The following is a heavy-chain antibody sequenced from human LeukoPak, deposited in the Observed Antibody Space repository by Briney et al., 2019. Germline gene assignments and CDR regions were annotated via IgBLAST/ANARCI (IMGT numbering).Heavy chain of an antibody. D-gene: IGHD3-22*01. CDR1: GFTFSNFG. CDR2: IRYDGSNK. Sequence: GGSLRLSCAASGFTFSNFGMHWVRQAPGKGLEWVAFIRYDGSNKYYADSVKGRFTISRDNSKNTLYLQMNSLRAEDTAVYYCARDSSGYYLYWGQGTLVTVSS. CDR3: ARDSSGYYLY. J-gene: IGHJ4*02. V-gene: IGHV3-30*02.